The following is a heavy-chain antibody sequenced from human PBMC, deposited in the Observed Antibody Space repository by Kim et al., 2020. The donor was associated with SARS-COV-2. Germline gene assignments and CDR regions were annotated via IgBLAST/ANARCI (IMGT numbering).Heavy chain of an antibody. V-gene: IGHV3-33*01. CDR2: IWYDGSNK. CDR3: ARRGGTAMAKPYYGMDV. Sequence: GGSLRLSCAASGFTFSSYGMHWVRQAPGKGLEWVAVIWYDGSNKYYADSVKGRFTISRDNSKNTLYLQMNSLRAEDTAVYYCARRGGTAMAKPYYGMDVWGQGTTVTVSS. J-gene: IGHJ6*02. CDR1: GFTFSSYG. D-gene: IGHD5-18*01.